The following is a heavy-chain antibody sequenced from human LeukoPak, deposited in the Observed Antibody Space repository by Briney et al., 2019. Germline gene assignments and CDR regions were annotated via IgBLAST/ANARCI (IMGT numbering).Heavy chain of an antibody. CDR2: ISSSGSTI. J-gene: IGHJ4*02. D-gene: IGHD3-22*01. CDR3: ARGSGYYSYFDY. CDR1: GFTFSSYE. Sequence: GGSLRLSCAASGFTFSSYEMIWVRQAPGKGLEWVSYISSSGSTIYYADSVKGRFTISRDNAKNSLYLQMNSLRAEDTAVYYCARGSGYYSYFDYWGQGTLVTVSS. V-gene: IGHV3-48*03.